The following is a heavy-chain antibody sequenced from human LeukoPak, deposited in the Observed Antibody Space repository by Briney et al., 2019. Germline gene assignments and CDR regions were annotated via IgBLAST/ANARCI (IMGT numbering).Heavy chain of an antibody. CDR3: ARDIAVAGTPSDYYYGMDV. J-gene: IGHJ6*02. CDR2: INPSGGST. Sequence: ASVKVSCKASGYTFTSYYMHWVRPAPGQGLEWMGIINPSGGSTSYAQKFQGRVTMTRDTSTSTVYMELSSLRSEDTAVYYCARDIAVAGTPSDYYYGMDVWGQGTTVTVSS. D-gene: IGHD6-19*01. CDR1: GYTFTSYY. V-gene: IGHV1-46*01.